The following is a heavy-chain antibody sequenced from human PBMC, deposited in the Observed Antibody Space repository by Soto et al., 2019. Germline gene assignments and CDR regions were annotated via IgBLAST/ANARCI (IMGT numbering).Heavy chain of an antibody. CDR3: AREASNYYPTDY. J-gene: IGHJ4*02. Sequence: QVQLVESGGGLVKPGGSLRLSCAASGFTFSDYYMSWIRQAPGKGLEWVSYISSSGSTIYYAESAKGRFTISRDNAKKSLDLQMNSLRAEDTAVCYCAREASNYYPTDYWGQGTLVTVSS. D-gene: IGHD4-4*01. V-gene: IGHV3-11*01. CDR2: ISSSGSTI. CDR1: GFTFSDYY.